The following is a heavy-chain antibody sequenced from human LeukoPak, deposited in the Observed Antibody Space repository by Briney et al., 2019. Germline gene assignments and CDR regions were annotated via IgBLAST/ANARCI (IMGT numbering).Heavy chain of an antibody. Sequence: GESLKISCKGSGYSFTSYWIGWVRQMPGKGLEWMGTIYPGDSDTRYSPSFQGQVTISADKSISAAYLQWSSLKASDTAMYCCARHIQSVHTAKYYFDYWGQVTLVTVSS. J-gene: IGHJ4*02. CDR2: IYPGDSDT. D-gene: IGHD5-18*01. CDR1: GYSFTSYW. CDR3: ARHIQSVHTAKYYFDY. V-gene: IGHV5-51*01.